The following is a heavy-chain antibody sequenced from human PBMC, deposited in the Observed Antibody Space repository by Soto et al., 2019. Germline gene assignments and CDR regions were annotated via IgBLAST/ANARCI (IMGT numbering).Heavy chain of an antibody. CDR1: GGTFSSYA. Sequence: GASVKVSFKASGGTFSSYAISWVRQAPGQGLEWMGGIIPIFGTANYAQKFQGRVTITADESTSTAYMELSSLRSEDTAVYYCANGNSYPYYYYGMDVWGQGTTVTVSS. J-gene: IGHJ6*02. CDR2: IIPIFGTA. D-gene: IGHD2-2*01. V-gene: IGHV1-69*13. CDR3: ANGNSYPYYYYGMDV.